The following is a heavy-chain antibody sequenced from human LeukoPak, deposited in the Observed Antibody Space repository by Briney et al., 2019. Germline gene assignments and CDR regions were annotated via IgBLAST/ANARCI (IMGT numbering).Heavy chain of an antibody. V-gene: IGHV1-8*01. CDR3: ARGQSSSSAYPVDY. CDR1: GGTFTSYD. J-gene: IGHJ4*02. D-gene: IGHD6-6*01. CDR2: MNPNSGNT. Sequence: ASVKVSCKASGGTFTSYDINWVRQATGQGLEWMGWMNPNSGNTGYAQKFQGRVTMTRNTSISTAYMELSSLRSEDTAVYYCARGQSSSSAYPVDYWGQGTLVTVSS.